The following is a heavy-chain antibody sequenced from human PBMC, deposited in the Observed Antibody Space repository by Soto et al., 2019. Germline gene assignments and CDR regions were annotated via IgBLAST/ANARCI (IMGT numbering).Heavy chain of an antibody. CDR2: ISAYNGNT. Sequence: ASVKVSCKASGYTFTSYGISWVRQAPGQGLEWMGWISAYNGNTNYAQKLQGRVTMTTDTSTSTAYMELRSLRSDDTAVYYCARGQIPFVGANNPFDYWGQGTLVTVAS. V-gene: IGHV1-18*01. CDR3: ARGQIPFVGANNPFDY. D-gene: IGHD1-26*01. CDR1: GYTFTSYG. J-gene: IGHJ4*02.